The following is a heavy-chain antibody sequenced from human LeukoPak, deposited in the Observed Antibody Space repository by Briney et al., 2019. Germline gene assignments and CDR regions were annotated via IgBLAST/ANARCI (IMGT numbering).Heavy chain of an antibody. J-gene: IGHJ2*01. Sequence: GGSLRLSCAASGFTFSSYSMNWLRQAPGKGLEWVTSISSSSSYIYYADSVKGRFTISRDNAKNSLYLQMNSLRAEDTAVYYCARDWQQLFRLRSGVRPNHWYFDLWGRGTLVTVSS. CDR2: ISSSSSYI. V-gene: IGHV3-21*01. CDR3: ARDWQQLFRLRSGVRPNHWYFDL. CDR1: GFTFSSYS. D-gene: IGHD6-13*01.